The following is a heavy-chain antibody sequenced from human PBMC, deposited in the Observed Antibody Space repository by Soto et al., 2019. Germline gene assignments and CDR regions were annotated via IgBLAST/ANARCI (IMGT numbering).Heavy chain of an antibody. Sequence: GESLKISCKGSGYSFTSYWIGWVRQMPGKGLEWMGIIYPGDSDTRYSPSFQGQVTISADKSISTAYLQWSSLKASDTAIYYCAKRSWGYCSSPSCSIDYWGQGTLVTVS. CDR2: IYPGDSDT. CDR3: AKRSWGYCSSPSCSIDY. J-gene: IGHJ4*02. V-gene: IGHV5-51*01. D-gene: IGHD2-2*01. CDR1: GYSFTSYW.